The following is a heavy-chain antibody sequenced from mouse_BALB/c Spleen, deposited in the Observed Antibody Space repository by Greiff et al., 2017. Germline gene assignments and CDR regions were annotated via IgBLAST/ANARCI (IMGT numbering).Heavy chain of an antibody. V-gene: IGHV1S56*01. J-gene: IGHJ4*01. CDR1: GYTFTSYY. CDR3: ARGAMDY. CDR2: IYPGNVNT. Sequence: QVQLKQSGPELVKPGASVRISCKASGYTFTSYYIHWVKQRPGQGLEWIGWIYPGNVNTKYNEKFKGKATLTADKSSSTAYMQLSSLTSEDSAVYFCARGAMDYWGQGTSGTVSS.